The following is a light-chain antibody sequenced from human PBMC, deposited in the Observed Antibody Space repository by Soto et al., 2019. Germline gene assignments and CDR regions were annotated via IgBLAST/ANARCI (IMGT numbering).Light chain of an antibody. CDR1: QSVLYSSNNKNY. V-gene: IGKV4-1*01. Sequence: IVMPQSPDSLAVSLGERATINGKASQSVLYSSNNKNYLAWYQQKPGQPPKLLIYWASTRESGVPDRFSGSGSGTDFTLTISSLQAEDVAVYYCQQYYSSPLTFGGGTKVGIK. CDR3: QQYYSSPLT. CDR2: WAS. J-gene: IGKJ4*01.